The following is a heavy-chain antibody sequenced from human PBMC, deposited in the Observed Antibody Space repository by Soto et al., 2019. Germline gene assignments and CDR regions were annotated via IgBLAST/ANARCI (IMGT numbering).Heavy chain of an antibody. D-gene: IGHD5-12*01. CDR3: ARVGDGYNWIFDY. V-gene: IGHV3-74*01. CDR1: GFTFSTYW. CDR2: IDNDGIST. J-gene: IGHJ4*02. Sequence: GSLRLSCAASGFTFSTYWMHWVRQVPGKGLVWVSHIDNDGISTTYADSVKGRFTIPRDNAKNTLYLQMNSLRAEDTAVYYCARVGDGYNWIFDYWGQGTLVTVSS.